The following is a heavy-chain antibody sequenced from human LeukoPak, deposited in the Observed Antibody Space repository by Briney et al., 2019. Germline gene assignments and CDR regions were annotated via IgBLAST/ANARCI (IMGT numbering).Heavy chain of an antibody. CDR2: ISWNSGSM. D-gene: IGHD3-22*01. V-gene: IGHV3-9*01. CDR1: GFSFDDYA. CDR3: ASGPYYYDSSGYLEAAPDAFDI. Sequence: GGSLRLSCAASGFSFDDYAMHWVRQAPGKGLEWVAGISWNSGSMDYVDSVKGRFTISRDNAKNSLFLQMNSLRAEDTAVYYCASGPYYYDSSGYLEAAPDAFDIWGQGTMVTVSS. J-gene: IGHJ3*02.